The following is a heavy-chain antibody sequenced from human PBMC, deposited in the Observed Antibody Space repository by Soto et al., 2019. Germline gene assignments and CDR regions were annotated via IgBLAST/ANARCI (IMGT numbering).Heavy chain of an antibody. Sequence: EVQLVESGGGLVQPGGSLRLSCAASGFTFFAYWIHWVRQVPGKGLVWVSRINSDGSHTSYADSVRGRFTISRDNSKNTVYLQMNSRTAEDTAVYYCEKEGASGASAGKTWFDSWGQGSLVTVPS. D-gene: IGHD3-16*01. CDR1: GFTFFAYW. CDR2: INSDGSHT. V-gene: IGHV3-74*01. J-gene: IGHJ5*01. CDR3: EKEGASGASAGKTWFDS.